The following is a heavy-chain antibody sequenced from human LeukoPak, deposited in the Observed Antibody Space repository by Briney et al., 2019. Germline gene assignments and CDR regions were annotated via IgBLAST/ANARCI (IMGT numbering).Heavy chain of an antibody. CDR3: ARDPSRGYSYGYADY. Sequence: GGSLRLSCAASGFSFSTYWMNWVRQPPGKGLEWVANIMRDGSEKYYVDSVKGRFTISRDNAKNSLYLQMTSLRAEDTAVYYCARDPSRGYSYGYADYWGQGSLVIVSS. CDR2: IMRDGSEK. V-gene: IGHV3-7*01. D-gene: IGHD5-18*01. CDR1: GFSFSTYW. J-gene: IGHJ4*02.